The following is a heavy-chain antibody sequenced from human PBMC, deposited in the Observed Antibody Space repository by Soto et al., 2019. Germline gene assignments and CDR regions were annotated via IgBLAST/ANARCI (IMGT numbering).Heavy chain of an antibody. D-gene: IGHD6-6*01. CDR2: INPNSGGT. Sequence: ASVKVSCKASGYTFTGYYMHWVRQAPGQGLEWMGWINPNSGGTNYAQKFQGWVTMTRDTSISTAYMELSRLRSDDTAVYYCARERKVIAASFFDPWGQGTLVTVSS. CDR3: ARERKVIAASFFDP. J-gene: IGHJ5*02. V-gene: IGHV1-2*04. CDR1: GYTFTGYY.